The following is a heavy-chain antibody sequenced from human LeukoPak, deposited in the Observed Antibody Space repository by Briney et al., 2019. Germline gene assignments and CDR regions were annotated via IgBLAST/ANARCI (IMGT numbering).Heavy chain of an antibody. CDR2: IYYSGST. V-gene: IGHV4-59*01. D-gene: IGHD6-19*01. CDR3: APPGWSGSLPYYSDY. CDR1: GGSISSYY. J-gene: IGHJ4*02. Sequence: PSETLSLTCTVSGGSISSYYWSWIRQPPGKGLEWIGYIYYSGSTNYNPSLKSRVTISVDTSKNQFSLKLSSVTAADTAVYYCAPPGWSGSLPYYSDYRGQGTLVTVSS.